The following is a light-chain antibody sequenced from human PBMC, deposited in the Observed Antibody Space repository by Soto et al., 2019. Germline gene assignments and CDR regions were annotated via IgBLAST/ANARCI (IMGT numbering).Light chain of an antibody. CDR2: EVS. CDR1: SSDVGGYNY. CDR3: SSYTRSDSYA. J-gene: IGLJ1*01. Sequence: QSALXQPASVSGXPGQSITISCTGTSSDVGGYNYVSWYQQHPGKAPKVIIYEVSNRPSGVSNRFSGSKSGNTASLTISGLQAEDEADYYCSSYTRSDSYAFGTGTKLTVL. V-gene: IGLV2-14*01.